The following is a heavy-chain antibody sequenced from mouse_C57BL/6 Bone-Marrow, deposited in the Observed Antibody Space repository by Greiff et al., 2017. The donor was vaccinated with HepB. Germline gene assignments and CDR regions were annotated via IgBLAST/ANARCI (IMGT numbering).Heavy chain of an antibody. CDR2: ISNGGGST. V-gene: IGHV5-12*01. CDR1: GFTFSDYY. J-gene: IGHJ4*01. Sequence: EVQRVESGGGLVQPGGSLKLSCAASGFTFSDYYMYWVRQTPEKRLEWVAYISNGGGSTYYPDTVKGRFTISRDNAKNTLYLQMSRLKSEDTAMYYCARLYAMDYWGQGTSVTVSS. CDR3: ARLYAMDY.